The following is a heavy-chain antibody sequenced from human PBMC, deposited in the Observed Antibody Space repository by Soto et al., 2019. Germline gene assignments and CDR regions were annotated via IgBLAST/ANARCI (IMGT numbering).Heavy chain of an antibody. CDR1: GGSLGSYY. V-gene: IGHV4-59*01. CDR2: VFYTGRA. J-gene: IGHJ6*02. Sequence: PSETLSLTCTVSGGSLGSYYWSWIRQRPGKGLEWIGYVFYTGRANYNASLKSRVSISLDTSNYQFPLKLSSVTAADTDVYYCARAGDGRMTTHPYYYNGMDVWGPGTTVTVSS. CDR3: ARAGDGRMTTHPYYYNGMDV. D-gene: IGHD4-4*01.